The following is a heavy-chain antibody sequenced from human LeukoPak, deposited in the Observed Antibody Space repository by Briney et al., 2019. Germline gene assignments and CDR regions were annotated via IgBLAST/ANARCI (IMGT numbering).Heavy chain of an antibody. D-gene: IGHD2-15*01. CDR2: IRYDGSNK. CDR1: GFTFSSYG. V-gene: IGHV3-30*02. CDR3: RAASHYYYYYMDV. Sequence: GGSLRLSCAASGFTFSSYGMHWVRQAPGKGLEWVAFIRYDGSNKYYADSVKGRFTISRDNSKITLYLQMNSLRAEDTAVYYCRAASHYYYYYMDVWGKGATVTVSS. J-gene: IGHJ6*03.